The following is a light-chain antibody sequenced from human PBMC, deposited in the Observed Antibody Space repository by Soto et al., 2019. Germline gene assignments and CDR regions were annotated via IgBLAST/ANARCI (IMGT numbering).Light chain of an antibody. J-gene: IGLJ3*02. CDR2: EVS. V-gene: IGLV2-14*03. CDR3: AAWDDSLNGWV. Sequence: QSVLTQPASVSGSPGQSITISCNGTSSDVGGFNYVSWYQQHPGKAPTLIIYEVSNRPSGISHRFSGSKSGDTASLTISGLQAEDEADYYCAAWDDSLNGWVFGGGTKLTVL. CDR1: SSDVGGFNY.